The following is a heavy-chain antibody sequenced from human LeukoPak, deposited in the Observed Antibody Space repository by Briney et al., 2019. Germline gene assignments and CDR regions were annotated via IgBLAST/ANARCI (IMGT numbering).Heavy chain of an antibody. Sequence: GGSLRLSCAASGFIFTNYFMSWVRQAPGKGLEWVSAIYSGGSTYYADSVKGRFTISRDNSENTVYLQMNSLRAEDTAVYYCARDGIVGATDYWGQGTLVTVSS. J-gene: IGHJ4*02. D-gene: IGHD1-26*01. CDR2: IYSGGST. V-gene: IGHV3-53*01. CDR1: GFIFTNYF. CDR3: ARDGIVGATDY.